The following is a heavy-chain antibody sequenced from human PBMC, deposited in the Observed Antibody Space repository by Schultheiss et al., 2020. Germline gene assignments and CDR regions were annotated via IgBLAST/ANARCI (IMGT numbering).Heavy chain of an antibody. CDR1: GGSISSSSYY. J-gene: IGHJ4*02. Sequence: SETLSLTCTVSGGSISSSSYYWGWIRQPPGKGLEWIGYIYYSGSTNYNPSLKSRVTISVDTSKNQFSLKLSSVTAADTAVYYCARGLYYGDYERLIGYYFDYWGQGTLVTVSS. CDR2: IYYSGST. D-gene: IGHD4-17*01. CDR3: ARGLYYGDYERLIGYYFDY. V-gene: IGHV4-61*05.